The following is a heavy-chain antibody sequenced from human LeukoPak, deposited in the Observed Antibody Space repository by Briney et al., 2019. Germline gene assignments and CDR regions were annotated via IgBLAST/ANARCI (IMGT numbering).Heavy chain of an antibody. CDR1: GFPFSTYD. CDR2: ISSDGYRT. J-gene: IGHJ4*02. D-gene: IGHD3-10*01. Sequence: PGGSLRRSCAASGFPFSTYDMHWVRQAPDKGLQWVAVISSDGYRTDYPDSVRGRFTISRDNFKNTVDLQMISVTAEDTAMYFCAKGLGTGSVLARPLHYWGQGTLVTVSS. CDR3: AKGLGTGSVLARPLHY. V-gene: IGHV3-30*18.